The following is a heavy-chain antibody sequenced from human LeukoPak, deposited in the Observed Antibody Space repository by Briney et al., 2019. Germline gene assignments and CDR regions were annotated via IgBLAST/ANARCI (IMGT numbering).Heavy chain of an antibody. V-gene: IGHV3-11*04. J-gene: IGHJ4*02. CDR3: ARGRGVDRFDY. Sequence: GGSLRLSCAASGFTFSDYCMSSIRQAPGKGLEWVSYISSSGSTIYYADSVKGRFTISRDNAKNSLYLQMNSLRAEDTALYYCARGRGVDRFDYWGQGTLVTVSS. CDR1: GFTFSDYC. CDR2: ISSSGSTI. D-gene: IGHD3-16*01.